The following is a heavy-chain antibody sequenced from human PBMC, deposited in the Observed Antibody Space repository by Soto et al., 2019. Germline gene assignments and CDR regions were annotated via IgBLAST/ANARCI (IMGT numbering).Heavy chain of an antibody. D-gene: IGHD2-8*01. CDR3: ARDGVGPHGMDV. J-gene: IGHJ6*02. V-gene: IGHV4-4*07. Sequence: QVQLQGSDPRLLKPSETLSLTCTVSGASVTRYYWSWIRQPAGKGLDWIGRIYTSGNTDYNPSLKSRVTLSLETSQTQVSLKLSSVTAADTAIYYCARDGVGPHGMDVWGPGTTVTVSS. CDR1: GASVTRYY. CDR2: IYTSGNT.